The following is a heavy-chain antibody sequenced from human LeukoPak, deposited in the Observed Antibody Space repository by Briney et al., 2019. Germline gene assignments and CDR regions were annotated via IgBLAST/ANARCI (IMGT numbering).Heavy chain of an antibody. J-gene: IGHJ4*02. V-gene: IGHV4-4*02. CDR3: ARARSKDIVVVVAARYYLDY. Sequence: SETLSLTCAVSGGSISSSNWWSWVRQPPGKGLEWIGEIYHSGSTNYNPSLKSRVTISVDTSKNQFSLKLSSVTAADTAVYYCARARSKDIVVVVAARYYLDYWGQGTLVTVSS. CDR2: IYHSGST. CDR1: GGSISSSNW. D-gene: IGHD2-15*01.